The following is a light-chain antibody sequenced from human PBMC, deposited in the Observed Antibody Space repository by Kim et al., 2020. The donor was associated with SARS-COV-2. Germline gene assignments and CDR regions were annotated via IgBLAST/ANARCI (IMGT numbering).Light chain of an antibody. CDR3: QQRTNLPLT. CDR2: DAS. J-gene: IGKJ4*01. Sequence: EIVLTQSPATLSLSPGERATLSCRASQSISSYLAWYQQKPGQAPRLLIYDASNRATGIPARFSGSGSGTDFTLTISSLEPEDFAVYYCQQRTNLPLTSRGGTTLEI. CDR1: QSISSY. V-gene: IGKV3-11*01.